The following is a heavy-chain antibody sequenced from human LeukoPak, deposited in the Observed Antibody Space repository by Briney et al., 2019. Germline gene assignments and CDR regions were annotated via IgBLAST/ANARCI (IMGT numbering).Heavy chain of an antibody. V-gene: IGHV3-33*01. D-gene: IGHD6-13*01. Sequence: GRSLRLSCVASGFTFSTYGMHWVRQAPGKGLEWVAIIWYDGSNKYYADSVKGRFIISRDNSKNTLYLQMNSLRAEDTAVYYCARGPGITAAGTFTSFFDYWGQGTLVTVSS. CDR3: ARGPGITAAGTFTSFFDY. CDR1: GFTFSTYG. CDR2: IWYDGSNK. J-gene: IGHJ4*02.